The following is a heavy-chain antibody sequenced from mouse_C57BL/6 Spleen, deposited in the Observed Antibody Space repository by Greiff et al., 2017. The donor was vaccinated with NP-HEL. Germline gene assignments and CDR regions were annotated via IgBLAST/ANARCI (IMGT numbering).Heavy chain of an antibody. CDR1: GFTFSDYG. V-gene: IGHV5-17*01. Sequence: EVKVVESGVGLVKPGGSLKLSCAASGFTFSDYGMHWVRQAPEKGLEWVAYISSGSSTIYYADTVKGRFTISRDNAKNTLFLQMTSLRSEDTAMYYCARDYYYGTTYAMDYWGQGTSVTVSS. D-gene: IGHD1-1*01. CDR2: ISSGSSTI. CDR3: ARDYYYGTTYAMDY. J-gene: IGHJ4*01.